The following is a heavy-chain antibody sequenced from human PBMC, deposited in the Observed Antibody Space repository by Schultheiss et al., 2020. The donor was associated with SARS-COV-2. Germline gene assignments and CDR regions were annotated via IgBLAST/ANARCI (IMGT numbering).Heavy chain of an antibody. V-gene: IGHV3-7*01. D-gene: IGHD3-3*01. CDR1: GFTFTNYW. CDR2: IKEDGSVK. J-gene: IGHJ6*02. CDR3: AREGDFWSGPFWTKGMDV. Sequence: GGSLRLSCAASGFTFTNYWMHWVRQAPGKGLEWVANIKEDGSVKYYEDSVKGRFTISRDNAKNSLYLQMNSLRAEDTAVYYCAREGDFWSGPFWTKGMDVWGQGTTVTVSS.